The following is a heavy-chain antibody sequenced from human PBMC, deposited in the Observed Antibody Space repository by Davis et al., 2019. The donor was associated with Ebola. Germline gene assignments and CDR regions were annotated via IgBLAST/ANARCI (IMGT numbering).Heavy chain of an antibody. Sequence: GGSLRPSCAASGFVFRNYVMSWVRQAPGKGLEWVSTLGTSADTYYADSVKGRFTISRDNSKNTLYLQMNGLRVEDTAIYYCAKDTSNIWFDIWGQGTNVTVSS. J-gene: IGHJ3*02. CDR3: AKDTSNIWFDI. D-gene: IGHD1-26*01. CDR1: GFVFRNYV. CDR2: LGTSADT. V-gene: IGHV3-23*01.